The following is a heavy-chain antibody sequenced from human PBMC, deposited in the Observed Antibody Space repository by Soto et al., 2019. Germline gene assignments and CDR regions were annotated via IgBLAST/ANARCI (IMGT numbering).Heavy chain of an antibody. Sequence: LSLTCAVYVGSFSGYYWSWIRQPPGKGLEWIGEINHSGSTNYNPSLKSRVTISVDTSKNQFSLKLSSVTAADTAVYYCARGRGASLKDYYYGMDVWGQGTTVTVSS. CDR1: VGSFSGYY. CDR2: INHSGST. V-gene: IGHV4-34*01. D-gene: IGHD3-16*02. J-gene: IGHJ6*02. CDR3: ARGRGASLKDYYYGMDV.